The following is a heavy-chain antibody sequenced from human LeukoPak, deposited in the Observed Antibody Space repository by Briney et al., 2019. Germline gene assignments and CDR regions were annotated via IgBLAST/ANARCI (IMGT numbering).Heavy chain of an antibody. J-gene: IGHJ4*02. CDR3: ARGDAYALNY. CDR1: GFTFSSYS. Sequence: GGSLRLSCAASGFTFSSYSMNWVRQAPGKGLEWISYISSSSSPIYYAGSVKGRFTISRDNAKNTLYLQMSSLRAEDTAVYYCARGDAYALNYWGQGTLVTVSS. CDR2: ISSSSSPI. D-gene: IGHD2-2*01. V-gene: IGHV3-48*04.